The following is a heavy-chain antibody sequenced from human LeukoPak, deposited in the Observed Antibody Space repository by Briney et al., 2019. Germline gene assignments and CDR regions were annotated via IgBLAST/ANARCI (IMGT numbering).Heavy chain of an antibody. CDR3: ARTTVDYYYYGMDV. Sequence: IIPIFGTANYAQKFQGRVTITADESTSTAYMELSSLRSEDTAVYYCARTTVDYYYYGMDVWGQGTTVTVSS. D-gene: IGHD4-23*01. CDR2: IIPIFGTA. V-gene: IGHV1-69*01. J-gene: IGHJ6*02.